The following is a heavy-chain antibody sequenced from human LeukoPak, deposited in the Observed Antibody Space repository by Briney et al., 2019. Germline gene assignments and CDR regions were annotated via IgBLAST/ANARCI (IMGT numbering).Heavy chain of an antibody. CDR1: GFTFSSYG. D-gene: IGHD3-9*01. CDR2: IWYDGSNK. J-gene: IGHJ3*02. CDR3: ARDPKFLTGYAFDN. V-gene: IGHV3-33*01. Sequence: GRSLRLSCAASGFTFSSYGMHWVRQAPGKGLEWVAVIWYDGSNKYYADSVKGRFTISRDNSKNTLYLQMNSLRAEDTAVYYCARDPKFLTGYAFDNWGQGTMVTVSS.